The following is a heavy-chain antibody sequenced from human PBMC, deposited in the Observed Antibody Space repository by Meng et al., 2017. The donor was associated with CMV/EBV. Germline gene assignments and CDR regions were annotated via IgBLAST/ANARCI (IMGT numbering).Heavy chain of an antibody. D-gene: IGHD2-15*01. V-gene: IGHV1-46*01. CDR1: GYTLPSYF. CDR2: INPSGGST. CDR3: AREGEGVVAATPHFDY. Sequence: VGVLRCGSERTIPGASVKVSVKESGYTLPSYFMHWVRQAPGQGLEWMGIINPSGGSTSYAQKFQGRVTMTRDTSTSTVYMELSSLRSEDTAVYYCAREGEGVVAATPHFDYWGQGTLVTVSS. J-gene: IGHJ4*02.